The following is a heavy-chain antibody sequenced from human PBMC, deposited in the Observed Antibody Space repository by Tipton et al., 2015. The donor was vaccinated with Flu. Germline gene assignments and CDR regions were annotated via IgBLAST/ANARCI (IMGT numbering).Heavy chain of an antibody. J-gene: IGHJ3*02. CDR2: INPSGGST. CDR3: ARGPVPGDFGAFDI. Sequence: QVQLVQSGPEVKKPGASVKISCKAFGYTFTTYSMHWVRQAPGQGLEWMGIINPSGGSTTYAQGFQGRVTMTRDTSTSKVHMELSSLRSEDTAVYYCARGPVPGDFGAFDIWGQGTMVTVSS. V-gene: IGHV1-46*01. D-gene: IGHD4-17*01. CDR1: GYTFTTYS.